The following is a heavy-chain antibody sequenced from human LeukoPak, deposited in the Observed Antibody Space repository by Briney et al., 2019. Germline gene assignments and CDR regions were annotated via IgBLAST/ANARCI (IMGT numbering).Heavy chain of an antibody. CDR1: GFTFSSYS. J-gene: IGHJ4*02. D-gene: IGHD5-24*01. Sequence: GGSLRLSCVASGFTFSSYSMNWVRQAPGKGLEWVSSISSSSSYIYYADSVKGRFTISRDNAKNSLYLQMNSLRAEDTAVYYCARGGDGYNWVGDYWGQGTLVTVSS. CDR3: ARGGDGYNWVGDY. V-gene: IGHV3-21*01. CDR2: ISSSSSYI.